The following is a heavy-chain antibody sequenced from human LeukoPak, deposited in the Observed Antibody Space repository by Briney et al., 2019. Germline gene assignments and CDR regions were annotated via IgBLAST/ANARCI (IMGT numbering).Heavy chain of an antibody. Sequence: GGSLRLSCAASGYTFSSYSINWVRQAPGKGLEWVSSISVRSNYIYYADSVRGRFRISRDDARDSLYLQMNSLRAEDTAVYYCVRLRRNSDTSGFYYYYDFWGQGTLVTVSA. CDR2: ISVRSNYI. J-gene: IGHJ4*02. CDR3: VRLRRNSDTSGFYYYYDF. CDR1: GYTFSSYS. D-gene: IGHD3-22*01. V-gene: IGHV3-21*01.